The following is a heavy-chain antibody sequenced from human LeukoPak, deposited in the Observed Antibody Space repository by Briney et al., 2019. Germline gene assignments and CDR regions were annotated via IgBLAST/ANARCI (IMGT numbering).Heavy chain of an antibody. J-gene: IGHJ4*02. CDR1: GYTFTGYY. Sequence: ASVKVSCKASGYTFTGYYMHWVRQAPGQGLEWMGRINPNSGGTNYAQKFQGRVTMTRDTSTSTVYMELSSLRSEDTAVYYCARAHGSKYSSSWFDYWGQGTLVTVSS. D-gene: IGHD6-13*01. CDR2: INPNSGGT. V-gene: IGHV1-2*06. CDR3: ARAHGSKYSSSWFDY.